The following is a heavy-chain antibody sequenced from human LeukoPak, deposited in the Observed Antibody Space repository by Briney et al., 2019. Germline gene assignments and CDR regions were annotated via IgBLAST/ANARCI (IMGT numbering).Heavy chain of an antibody. Sequence: PSETLSLTCTVSGGSISSYYWSWIRQPPGKGLEWIGYIYYSGSTNYNPSLKSRVTISVDTSQNQFSLKLSSVTAADAAVYYCARGYSYGLEAYFDYWGQGTLVTVSS. V-gene: IGHV4-59*01. CDR2: IYYSGST. D-gene: IGHD5-18*01. J-gene: IGHJ4*02. CDR1: GGSISSYY. CDR3: ARGYSYGLEAYFDY.